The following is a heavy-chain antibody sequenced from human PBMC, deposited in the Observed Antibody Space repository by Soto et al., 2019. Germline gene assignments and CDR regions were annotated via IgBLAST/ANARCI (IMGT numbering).Heavy chain of an antibody. Sequence: QVQLVQSGAEVKKPGASVKVSCKASGYTFTNFAINWVRQAPGQGLEWMGWISAYNGNTNYAQKFQGRVTMTTDTSTSTAYMEVRSLRFAAAAVYYCARGDTQIDYWGQGTLVTVSS. CDR3: ARGDTQIDY. CDR1: GYTFTNFA. J-gene: IGHJ4*02. V-gene: IGHV1-18*01. CDR2: ISAYNGNT. D-gene: IGHD5-18*01.